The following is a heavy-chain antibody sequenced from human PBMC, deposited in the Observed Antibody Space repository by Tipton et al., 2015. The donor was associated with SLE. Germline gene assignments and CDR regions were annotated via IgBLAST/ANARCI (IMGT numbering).Heavy chain of an antibody. CDR1: GGSISSHY. J-gene: IGHJ3*02. CDR3: ARHRGTPRRAFDI. Sequence: TLSLTCTVSGGSISSHYWSWIRQPPGKGLEWIGYISYSGSTNYNPSLKSRVTISVDTSKNQFSLKLSSVTAADTAVYYCARHRGTPRRAFDIWGQGTMVTVSS. V-gene: IGHV4-59*08. D-gene: IGHD3-10*01. CDR2: ISYSGST.